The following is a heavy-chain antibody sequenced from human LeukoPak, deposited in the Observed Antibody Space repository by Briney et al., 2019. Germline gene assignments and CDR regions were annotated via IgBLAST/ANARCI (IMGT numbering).Heavy chain of an antibody. CDR1: GFTFDDYG. D-gene: IGHD2-2*01. Sequence: PGGSLRLSCAASGFTFDDYGMSWVRQAPGKGLEWVSGINWNGGSTGYADSVKGRITISRDNAKNSLYLQMNSLRAEDTALYYCARRYCSTTSCPVDYWGQGTLVTVSS. CDR3: ARRYCSTTSCPVDY. J-gene: IGHJ4*02. CDR2: INWNGGST. V-gene: IGHV3-20*04.